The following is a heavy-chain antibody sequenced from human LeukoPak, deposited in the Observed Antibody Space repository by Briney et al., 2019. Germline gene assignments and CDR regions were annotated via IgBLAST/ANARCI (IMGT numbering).Heavy chain of an antibody. V-gene: IGHV3-66*01. CDR3: ARGEKGIGAAFDI. CDR2: IYSGGST. J-gene: IGHJ3*02. CDR1: GFTVSSNY. D-gene: IGHD3-16*01. Sequence: GGSLRLSCAASGFTVSSNYMSWARQAPGKGLEWVSVIYSGGSTYYADSAKGRFTISRDNSENSLYLQMNTLRVDDTAVYYCARGEKGIGAAFDIWGQGTMVTVSS.